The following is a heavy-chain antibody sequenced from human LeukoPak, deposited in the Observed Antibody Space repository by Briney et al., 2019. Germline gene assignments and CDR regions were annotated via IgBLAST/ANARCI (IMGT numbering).Heavy chain of an antibody. Sequence: PSETLSLTCNVSGASLNSYRWNWIRQHPGKGLEWIGYIYYSGSTYYSPSLKSRVTISLDTSKNQFSLNLSSVTAADTAVYYCAAYGLGSSRRFDPWGQGTLVTVSS. J-gene: IGHJ5*02. CDR3: AAYGLGSSRRFDP. CDR1: GASLNSYR. D-gene: IGHD3-10*01. V-gene: IGHV4-59*06. CDR2: IYYSGST.